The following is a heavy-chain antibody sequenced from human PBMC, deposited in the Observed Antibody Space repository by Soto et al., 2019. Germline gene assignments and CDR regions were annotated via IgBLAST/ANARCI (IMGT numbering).Heavy chain of an antibody. V-gene: IGHV4-34*01. Sequence: SETLSLTCAVYGGSFSGYYWSWIRQPPGKGLEWIGEINHGGSTNYNPSLKSRVTISVDTSKNQFSLKLSSVTAADTAVYYCASSTHCSSTSCYSYYYYMDVWGKGTTVTVSS. CDR2: INHGGST. CDR1: GGSFSGYY. CDR3: ASSTHCSSTSCYSYYYYMDV. J-gene: IGHJ6*03. D-gene: IGHD2-2*01.